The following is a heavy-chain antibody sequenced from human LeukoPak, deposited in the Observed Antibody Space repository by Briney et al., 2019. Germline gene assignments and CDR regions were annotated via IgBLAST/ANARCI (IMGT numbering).Heavy chain of an antibody. Sequence: GGSLRLSCAASGFTFSSYAMHWVRQAPGKGLEWVAVISYDGSNKYYADSVKGRFTISRDNSKNTLYLQMNSLRAEDTAVYYCARSVRPYFDYWGQGTLVTVSS. CDR2: ISYDGSNK. V-gene: IGHV3-30-3*01. CDR1: GFTFSSYA. CDR3: ARSVRPYFDY. J-gene: IGHJ4*02. D-gene: IGHD6-6*01.